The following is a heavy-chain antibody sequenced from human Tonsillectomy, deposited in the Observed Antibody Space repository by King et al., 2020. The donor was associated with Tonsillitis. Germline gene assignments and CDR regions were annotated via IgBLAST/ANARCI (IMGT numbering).Heavy chain of an antibody. D-gene: IGHD3-10*01. CDR1: GYSFTMYW. Sequence: VQLVQSGAEVKKPGESLKISCKGSGYSFTMYWIGWVRQMPGKGLEWRGIIYPGDSDTRYSPSFQGQVTISVDKSINTAYLHWSSLKASDTAIYYCARPRIRGGTRAAFDVWGQGTVVTVSS. CDR2: IYPGDSDT. V-gene: IGHV5-51*01. CDR3: ARPRIRGGTRAAFDV. J-gene: IGHJ3*01.